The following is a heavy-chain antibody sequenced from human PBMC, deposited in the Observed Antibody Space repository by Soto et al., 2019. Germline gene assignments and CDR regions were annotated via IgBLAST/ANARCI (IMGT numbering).Heavy chain of an antibody. CDR2: INPSGGST. D-gene: IGHD6-19*01. Sequence: GASVKVSCKASGYTFTSYYMHWVRQAPGQGLEWMGIINPSGGSTSYAQKFQGRVTMTRDTSTSTVYMELSSLRSEDTAVYYCAREGSSGWYSPLTRYYYGMDVWGQGTTVTVSS. V-gene: IGHV1-46*01. J-gene: IGHJ6*02. CDR3: AREGSSGWYSPLTRYYYGMDV. CDR1: GYTFTSYY.